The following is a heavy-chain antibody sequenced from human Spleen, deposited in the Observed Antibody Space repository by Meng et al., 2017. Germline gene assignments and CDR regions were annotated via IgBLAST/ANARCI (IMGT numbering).Heavy chain of an antibody. Sequence: QEQLVQSGPEVKKPGATVKVSCKASGYTFTTNGMSWVRQAPGQGLEWMGWVSTYKGNTKYAQKFQGRVTMITERSTSTVYMELRNLRSDDTAFYYCARDRQYSLVSWCQGTLVTVSS. J-gene: IGHJ4*02. D-gene: IGHD6-6*01. CDR3: ARDRQYSLVS. CDR2: VSTYKGNT. V-gene: IGHV1-18*01. CDR1: GYTFTTNG.